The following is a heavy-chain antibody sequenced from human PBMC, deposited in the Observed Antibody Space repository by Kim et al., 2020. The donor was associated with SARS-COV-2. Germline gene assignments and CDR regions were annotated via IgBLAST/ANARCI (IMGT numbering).Heavy chain of an antibody. J-gene: IGHJ3*02. D-gene: IGHD3-22*01. CDR1: GGTFSSYA. V-gene: IGHV1-69*13. CDR2: IIPIFGTA. Sequence: SVKVSCKASGGTFSSYAISWVRQAPGQGLEWMGGIIPIFGTAHYAQKFQGRFTITADESTSTAYMELSSLRSDDTAVYYCARAGWYHDSSGYYPLISFDIWGQGTMVTVSS. CDR3: ARAGWYHDSSGYYPLISFDI.